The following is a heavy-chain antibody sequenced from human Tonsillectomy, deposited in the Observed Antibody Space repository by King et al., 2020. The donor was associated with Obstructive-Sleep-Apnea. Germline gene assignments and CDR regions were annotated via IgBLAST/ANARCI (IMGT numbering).Heavy chain of an antibody. CDR3: ARHNYGDGYNYRGAFDY. J-gene: IGHJ4*02. D-gene: IGHD5-24*01. CDR1: GYSFTSYW. CDR2: IYPGDSDT. V-gene: IGHV5-51*01. Sequence: QLVQSGAEVKKPGESLKISCKGSGYSFTSYWIGWVRQMPWKGLEWMGIIYPGDSDTRYSPSFQVQVTISADKYISTAYLQWSSLKASDTAMYYCARHNYGDGYNYRGAFDYWGQGTLVTVSS.